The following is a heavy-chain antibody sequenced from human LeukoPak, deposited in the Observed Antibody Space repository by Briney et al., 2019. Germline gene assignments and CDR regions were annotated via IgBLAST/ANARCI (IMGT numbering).Heavy chain of an antibody. Sequence: ASVKVSCKASGYTFTDYYMHWVRQAPGQGLEWMGWIAPNSGDTNYAQKFQGRVTMTRDTSTSTVYMELSSLRSEDTAVYYCARSPTTMVRGVIIDYWGQGTLVTVS. V-gene: IGHV1-2*02. CDR2: IAPNSGDT. D-gene: IGHD3-10*01. CDR1: GYTFTDYY. CDR3: ARSPTTMVRGVIIDY. J-gene: IGHJ4*02.